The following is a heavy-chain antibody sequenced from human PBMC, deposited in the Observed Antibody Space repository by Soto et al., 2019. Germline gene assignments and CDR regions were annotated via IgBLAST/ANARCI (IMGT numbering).Heavy chain of an antibody. Sequence: SVNVSCKASAGIFSRYVISWVRQAPGQGLEWMGGIVPMFGTANYAQKLRGRVTITADESMSTAYMELSSLRSEDTGVYYCARERRQSSGYRYSYDYWGQGTLVTVSS. J-gene: IGHJ4*02. CDR3: ARERRQSSGYRYSYDY. CDR2: IVPMFGTA. V-gene: IGHV1-69*01. D-gene: IGHD3-22*01. CDR1: AGIFSRYV.